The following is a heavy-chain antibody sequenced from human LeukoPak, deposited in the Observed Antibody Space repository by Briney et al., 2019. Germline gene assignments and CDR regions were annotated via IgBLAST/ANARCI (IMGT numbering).Heavy chain of an antibody. CDR3: ARYCSSTSCYRSPDACEI. V-gene: IGHV3-23*01. J-gene: IGHJ3*02. Sequence: GGSLRLSCAASGFTFSSYAMSWVRQAPGKGLEWVSAISGSGGSTYYADSVKGRFTISRDNSKNTLYLQMNSLRAEDTAVYYCARYCSSTSCYRSPDACEIWGQGTMVTVPS. CDR1: GFTFSSYA. CDR2: ISGSGGST. D-gene: IGHD2-2*01.